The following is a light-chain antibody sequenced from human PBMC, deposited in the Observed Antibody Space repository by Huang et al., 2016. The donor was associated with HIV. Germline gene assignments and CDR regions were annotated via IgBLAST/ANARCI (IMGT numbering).Light chain of an antibody. CDR2: SAS. V-gene: IGKV3-20*01. CDR1: QSVSSNY. Sequence: IVLTQSPGTLSLSPGERATLSCRASQSVSSNYLAWYQQKPGQAPRLLIYSASSRATGIPDRCSGSGSGTDFTLTISRREPEDFAVYYCQQYGSSPPLTFGGGTKVEIK. J-gene: IGKJ4*01. CDR3: QQYGSSPPLT.